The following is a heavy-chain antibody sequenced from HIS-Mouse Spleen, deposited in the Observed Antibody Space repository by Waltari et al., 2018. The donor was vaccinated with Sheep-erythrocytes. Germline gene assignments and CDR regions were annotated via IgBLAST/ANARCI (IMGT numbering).Heavy chain of an antibody. CDR1: GFTFSSYS. CDR2: IKSNSSYI. V-gene: IGHV3-21*01. Sequence: EVQLVESGGGLVKPGGSLRLSCAASGFTFSSYSMNWVRQAPGKGLEWVSSIKSNSSYIYYADSVKGPFTISRDNAKNSLYLQMNSLRAEDTAVYYCARDQGDSGSYYYYYGMDVWGQGTTVTVSS. J-gene: IGHJ6*02. CDR3: ARDQGDSGSYYYYYGMDV. D-gene: IGHD1-26*01.